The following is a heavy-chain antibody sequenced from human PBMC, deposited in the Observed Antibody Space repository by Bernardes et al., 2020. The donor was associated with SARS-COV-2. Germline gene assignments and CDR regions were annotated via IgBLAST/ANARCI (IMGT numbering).Heavy chain of an antibody. CDR1: GYTFTSYG. Sequence: ASVKVSCKASGYTFTSYGISWVRQAPGQGLEWMGCIIAYNGNTNYAQNLHGRVTMTTDTSTSTAYMELRSLRSDDTAVYYCAVDYYDSSGYYSDFAYWGQGTLVTVSS. CDR2: IIAYNGNT. V-gene: IGHV1-18*01. CDR3: AVDYYDSSGYYSDFAY. D-gene: IGHD3-22*01. J-gene: IGHJ4*02.